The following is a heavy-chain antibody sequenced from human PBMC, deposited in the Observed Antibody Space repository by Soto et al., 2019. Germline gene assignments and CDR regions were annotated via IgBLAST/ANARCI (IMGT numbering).Heavy chain of an antibody. CDR2: FIPMVAMS. J-gene: IGHJ5*02. CDR3: ATNYGSGSTHFDP. D-gene: IGHD3-10*01. CDR1: GGTFSSYT. Sequence: QVLLVQSGAEVKKPGSSVKVSCTASGGTFSSYTISWVRQAPGQGPEWMGRFIPMVAMSDYARRLQGRATRTAATSTSRVYMQLPSLRPADTAVYYCATNYGSGSTHFDPWGQGTLVTVSS. V-gene: IGHV1-69*02.